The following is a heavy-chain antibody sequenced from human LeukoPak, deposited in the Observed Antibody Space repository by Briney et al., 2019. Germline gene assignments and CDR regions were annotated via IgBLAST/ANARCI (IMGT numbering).Heavy chain of an antibody. CDR1: GFTFSDYH. CDR3: ARCSGYGMDV. D-gene: IGHD3-10*02. CDR2: MSFDGTHI. V-gene: IGHV3-30-3*01. Sequence: GGSLRLSCVASGFTFSDYHINWVRQAPGKGLEWVAVMSFDGTHIYYADSVKGRFTISRDNSKNTLYLQMNSLRAEDTAVYYCARCSGYGMDVWGQGTTVTVSS. J-gene: IGHJ6*02.